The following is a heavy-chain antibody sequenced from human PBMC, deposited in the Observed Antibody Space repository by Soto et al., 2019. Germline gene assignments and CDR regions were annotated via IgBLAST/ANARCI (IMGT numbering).Heavy chain of an antibody. J-gene: IGHJ4*02. Sequence: PGESLKISCKGSGYSFTNYWISWVRQMPGKGLEWMGRIDPRESDAKYSPSFQGHVTISTDKSISTAYLQWSSLTASDTAMYYCARLNPGYSYAQVWGQGTLVTVSS. CDR1: GYSFTNYW. CDR2: IDPRESDA. D-gene: IGHD5-18*01. CDR3: ARLNPGYSYAQV. V-gene: IGHV5-10-1*01.